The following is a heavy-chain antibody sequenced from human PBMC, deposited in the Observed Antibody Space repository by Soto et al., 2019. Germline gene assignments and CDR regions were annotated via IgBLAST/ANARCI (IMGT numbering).Heavy chain of an antibody. J-gene: IGHJ4*02. Sequence: LRLSCAASGFTFSTYWMSWVRQAPGKGLEWVANIKQDKNEIYYADSVKGRFTISRDNAKNSLYLQMNGLRVEDTAVYFCARDKEDRSASGSRFDYWGQGVLVTVSS. CDR2: IKQDKNEI. D-gene: IGHD6-19*01. V-gene: IGHV3-7*01. CDR1: GFTFSTYW. CDR3: ARDKEDRSASGSRFDY.